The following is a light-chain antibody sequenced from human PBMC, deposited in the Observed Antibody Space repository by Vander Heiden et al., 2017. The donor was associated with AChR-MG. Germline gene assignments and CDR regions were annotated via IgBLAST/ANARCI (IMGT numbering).Light chain of an antibody. J-gene: IGKJ1*01. CDR2: AAS. CDR1: QGISSY. Sequence: AIWITESPSSLSASTGDRVTITCRASQGISSYLAWYQQKPGKAPKLLIYAASTLQSGVPSRFSGSGSGTDFTLTISCLQSEDFATYYCQQYYSYAWTFGQGTKVEIK. V-gene: IGKV1-8*01. CDR3: QQYYSYAWT.